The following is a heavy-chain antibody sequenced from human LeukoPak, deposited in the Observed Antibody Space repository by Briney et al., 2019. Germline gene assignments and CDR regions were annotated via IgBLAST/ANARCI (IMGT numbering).Heavy chain of an antibody. V-gene: IGHV4-31*03. CDR1: GGSISSGGYY. CDR2: IYYSGST. D-gene: IGHD5-18*01. J-gene: IGHJ6*03. CDR3: ARARYSYGSDYYYYMDV. Sequence: PSETLSLTCTVSGGSISSGGYYWSWIHQHPGKGLEWIGYIYYSGSTYYNPSLKSRVTISVDTSKNQFSLKLSSVTAADTAVYYCARARYSYGSDYYYYMDVWGKGTTVTVSS.